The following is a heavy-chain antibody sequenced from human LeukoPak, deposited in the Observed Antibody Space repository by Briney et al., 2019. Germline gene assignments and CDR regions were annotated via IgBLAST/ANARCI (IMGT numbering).Heavy chain of an antibody. V-gene: IGHV4-59*01. CDR3: ARAADYSDSRVFDY. Sequence: SETLSLTCTVSGGSISSYYWSWIRQPPGKGLEWIGYIYYSGSTNYNPSLKSRVTISVDTSKNQFSLKLSSVTTADTAVYYCARAADYSDSRVFDYWGQGTLVTVSS. D-gene: IGHD4-11*01. CDR2: IYYSGST. CDR1: GGSISSYY. J-gene: IGHJ4*02.